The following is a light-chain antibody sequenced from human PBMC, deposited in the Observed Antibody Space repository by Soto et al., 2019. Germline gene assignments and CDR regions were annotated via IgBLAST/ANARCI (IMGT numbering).Light chain of an antibody. CDR3: SSYTSSSTPHVV. CDR2: EVS. CDR1: SSDVGGYNY. J-gene: IGLJ2*01. V-gene: IGLV2-14*01. Sequence: QSALTQPASVSGSPGQSITISCTGTSSDVGGYNYVSWYQQHPGKAPKLMIYEVSNRPSGVSNRFSGSKSGNTASLTISGLHAEDEADYYCSSYTSSSTPHVVFGGGTKVTVL.